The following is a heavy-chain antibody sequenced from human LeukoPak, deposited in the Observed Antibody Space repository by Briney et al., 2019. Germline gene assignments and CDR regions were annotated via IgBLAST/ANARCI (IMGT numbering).Heavy chain of an antibody. J-gene: IGHJ4*02. CDR3: ARVLGGTLDQGGFDY. CDR2: INSSSSYI. V-gene: IGHV3-21*01. D-gene: IGHD1-7*01. CDR1: GFPFNSYS. Sequence: GSLRLSCSASGFPFNSYSMNWVRPAPGKGLEWVSSINSSSSYIYYSDFMKGRFTISRDNAKNSLYLQMNSLRAEDTAVYYCARVLGGTLDQGGFDYWGQGTMVTVSS.